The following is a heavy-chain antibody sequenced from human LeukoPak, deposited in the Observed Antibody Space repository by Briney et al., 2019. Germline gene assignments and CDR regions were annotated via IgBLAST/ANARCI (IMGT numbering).Heavy chain of an antibody. D-gene: IGHD2-2*01. CDR1: GYTFTSYD. CDR3: ARGLLGYCSSTSCYDDYYYYYMDV. V-gene: IGHV1-8*01. J-gene: IGHJ6*03. CDR2: MNPNSGNT. Sequence: ASVKVSCKASGYTFTSYDINWVRQATGQGLEWMGWMNPNSGNTGYAQKFQGRVTMTRNTSISTAYMELSSLRYEDTAVYYCARGLLGYCSSTSCYDDYYYYYMDVWGKGTTVTVSS.